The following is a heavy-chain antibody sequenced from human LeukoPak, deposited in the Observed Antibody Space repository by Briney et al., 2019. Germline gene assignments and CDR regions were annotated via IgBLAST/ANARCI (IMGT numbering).Heavy chain of an antibody. CDR2: TRNKANTYTT. Sequence: GGSLRLSCAASGVTFSDHYMDWVRQAPGKGLEWVGLTRNKANTYTTEYAASVKGRFTISRDDSKNSLYLQMNSLKTEDTAVYYCASTPGYSYGNDAFDMWGQGTMVTVSS. CDR3: ASTPGYSYGNDAFDM. CDR1: GVTFSDHY. D-gene: IGHD5-18*01. J-gene: IGHJ3*02. V-gene: IGHV3-72*01.